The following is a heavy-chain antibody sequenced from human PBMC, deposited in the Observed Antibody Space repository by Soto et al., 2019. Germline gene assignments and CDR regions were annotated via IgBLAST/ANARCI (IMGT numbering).Heavy chain of an antibody. CDR3: ARATLDDYGDKVAYGMDV. CDR2: IYHSGST. J-gene: IGHJ6*02. V-gene: IGHV4-30-2*01. Sequence: PSETLSLTCAVSGGSISSGGYSWSWTRQPPGKGLEWIGYIYHSGSTYYNPSLKSRVTISVDRSKNQFSLKLSSVTAADTAVYYCARATLDDYGDKVAYGMDVWGQGTTVTVSS. CDR1: GGSISSGGYS. D-gene: IGHD4-17*01.